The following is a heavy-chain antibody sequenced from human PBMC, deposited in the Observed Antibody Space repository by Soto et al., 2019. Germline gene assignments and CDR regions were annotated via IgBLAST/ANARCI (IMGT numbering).Heavy chain of an antibody. V-gene: IGHV4-59*11. J-gene: IGHJ5*02. D-gene: IGHD3-3*01. Sequence: PSETLSLTCSISGGSMDSQYWSWIRQPPGKGLEWIGYIYYIVTTNYNPSLKSRVTISVDTSKNQFSLKLTSVTAADTAVYYCARHSGYDFWSGALDPWGQGTLVTVSS. CDR2: IYYIVTT. CDR1: GGSMDSQY. CDR3: ARHSGYDFWSGALDP.